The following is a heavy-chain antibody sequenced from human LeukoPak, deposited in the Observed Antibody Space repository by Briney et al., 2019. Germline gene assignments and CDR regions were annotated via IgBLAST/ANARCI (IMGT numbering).Heavy chain of an antibody. CDR1: GASISSSTDY. D-gene: IGHD5-24*01. J-gene: IGHJ4*02. Sequence: SETLSLTCTVSGASISSSTDYWGWIRQPPGKGLEWIGTIHSGGNTYYNPSLKSRVTISVDTSKNQLSVKLYSVAAADTAVYFCARPAGWLPRYYFEYWGQGTLVTVSS. CDR2: IHSGGNT. CDR3: ARPAGWLPRYYFEY. V-gene: IGHV4-39*01.